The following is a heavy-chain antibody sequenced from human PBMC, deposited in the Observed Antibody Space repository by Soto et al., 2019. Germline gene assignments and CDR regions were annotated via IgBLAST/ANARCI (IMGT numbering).Heavy chain of an antibody. Sequence: PGGSLRLSCAASGFTFSSYGMHWVRQAPGKGPEWVAVISYDGSNEYYADSVKGRFTISRDNSKKTLYLQMNGLRAEDTAVYYCAKDSVLRFCSGGSCSAALDYWGQGTLVTVSS. D-gene: IGHD2-15*01. V-gene: IGHV3-30*18. CDR1: GFTFSSYG. CDR3: AKDSVLRFCSGGSCSAALDY. J-gene: IGHJ4*02. CDR2: ISYDGSNE.